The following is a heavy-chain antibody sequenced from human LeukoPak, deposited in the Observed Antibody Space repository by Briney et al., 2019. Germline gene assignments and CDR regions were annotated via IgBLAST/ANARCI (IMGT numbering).Heavy chain of an antibody. J-gene: IGHJ4*02. CDR2: ISTSAGTI. CDR1: GFTFSDYY. V-gene: IGHV3-11*01. CDR3: ARDALDSSGFDFDY. D-gene: IGHD3-22*01. Sequence: GGSLRLSCAASGFTFSDYYMTWIRQAPGKGLEWISYISTSAGTIYYAASVKGRFTISSDNAKNSLYLQMNSLRAEDTAVYYCARDALDSSGFDFDYWGQGTLVTVSS.